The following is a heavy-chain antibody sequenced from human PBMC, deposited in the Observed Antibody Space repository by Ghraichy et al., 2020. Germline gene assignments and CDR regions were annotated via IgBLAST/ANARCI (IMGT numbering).Heavy chain of an antibody. Sequence: GGSLRLSCAASGFTVSSNYMSWVRQAPGKGLEWVSVIYSGGSTYYADSVKGRFTISRDNSKNTLYLQMNSLRAEDTAVYYCASGFVSGYSSGWNYFDYWGQGTLVTVSS. CDR1: GFTVSSNY. CDR3: ASGFVSGYSSGWNYFDY. V-gene: IGHV3-66*01. CDR2: IYSGGST. D-gene: IGHD6-19*01. J-gene: IGHJ4*02.